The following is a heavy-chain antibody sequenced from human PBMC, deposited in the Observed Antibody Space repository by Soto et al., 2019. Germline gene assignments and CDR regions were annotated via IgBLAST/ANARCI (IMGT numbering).Heavy chain of an antibody. CDR3: ARAPFYDYVWGSYRHKGNFDY. CDR1: GGSFSGYY. J-gene: IGHJ4*02. D-gene: IGHD3-16*02. V-gene: IGHV4-34*01. Sequence: QVQLQQWGAGLLKPSETLSLTCAVYGGSFSGYYWSWIRQPPGKGLEWIGEINHSGSTNYNPSLKSRVTISVATSKNQFSLKLSSVTAADTAVYYCARAPFYDYVWGSYRHKGNFDYWGQGTLVTVSS. CDR2: INHSGST.